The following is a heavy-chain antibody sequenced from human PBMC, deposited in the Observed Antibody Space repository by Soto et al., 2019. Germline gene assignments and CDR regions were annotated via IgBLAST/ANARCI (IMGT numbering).Heavy chain of an antibody. J-gene: IGHJ4*02. D-gene: IGHD3-22*01. CDR2: IYYSGST. V-gene: IGHV4-31*03. CDR3: ARVAGSSGYLRGYFDY. CDR1: GGSISSGGYY. Sequence: SETLSLTCTVSGGSISSGGYYWSWIRQHPGKCLEWIGYIYYSGSTYYNPSLKSRVTISVDTSKNQFSLKLSSVTAADTAVYYCARVAGSSGYLRGYFDYWGQGTLVTVYS.